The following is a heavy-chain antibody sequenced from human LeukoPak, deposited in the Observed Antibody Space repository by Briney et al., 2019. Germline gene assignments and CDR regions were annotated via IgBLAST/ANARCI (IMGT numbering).Heavy chain of an antibody. CDR1: GYTFTSYA. J-gene: IGHJ4*02. D-gene: IGHD3-3*01. CDR3: ARGQIFGVVMPFDY. Sequence: GASVKVSCKASGYTFTSYAMNWVRQAPGQGLEWMGWINTNTGNPTYAQGFTGRFVFSLDTSVSTAYLQISSLKAEDTAVCYCARGQIFGVVMPFDYWGQGTLVTVSS. V-gene: IGHV7-4-1*02. CDR2: INTNTGNP.